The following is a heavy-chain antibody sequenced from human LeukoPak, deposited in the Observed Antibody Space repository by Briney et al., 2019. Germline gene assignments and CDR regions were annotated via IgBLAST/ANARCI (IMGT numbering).Heavy chain of an antibody. Sequence: GESLKVSCKGSGYSFTSYWIGWVRQMPGKGLEWMGIIYPGDSDTRYSPSFQGQVTISADKSISTAYLQWSSLKASDTAMYYCARPKLDCSSTSCSDDAFDIWGQGTMVTVSS. J-gene: IGHJ3*02. CDR3: ARPKLDCSSTSCSDDAFDI. V-gene: IGHV5-51*01. CDR2: IYPGDSDT. D-gene: IGHD2-2*01. CDR1: GYSFTSYW.